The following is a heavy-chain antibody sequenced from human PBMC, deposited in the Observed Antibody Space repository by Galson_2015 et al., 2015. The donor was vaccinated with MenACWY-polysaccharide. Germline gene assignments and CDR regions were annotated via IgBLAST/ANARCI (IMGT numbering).Heavy chain of an antibody. CDR3: VREGENAVAGTLDI. D-gene: IGHD6-19*01. V-gene: IGHV3-74*01. CDR1: GFTFSSYW. Sequence: SLRLSCAASGFTFSSYWMNWVRQAPGKGLVWVSRINSDGGTSYADSVKGRFTMSRDNAKNTVYLQMNSLRAEDTAVYYCVREGENAVAGTLDIWGQGTMVTVSS. CDR2: INSDGGT. J-gene: IGHJ3*02.